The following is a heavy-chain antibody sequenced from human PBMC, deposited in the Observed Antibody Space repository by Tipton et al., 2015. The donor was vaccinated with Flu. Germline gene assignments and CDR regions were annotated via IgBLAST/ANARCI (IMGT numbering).Heavy chain of an antibody. CDR2: ISGDGGST. CDR3: AKSITYYDYVWGSYRYTQYFDY. D-gene: IGHD3-16*02. CDR1: GFTFDDYA. J-gene: IGHJ4*02. Sequence: SLRLSCAASGFTFDDYAMHWVRQAPGKGLEWVSLISGDGGSTYYADSVKGRFTISRDNSKNSLYLQMNSLRTEDTALYYCAKSITYYDYVWGSYRYTQYFDYWGQGTLVTVSS. V-gene: IGHV3-43*02.